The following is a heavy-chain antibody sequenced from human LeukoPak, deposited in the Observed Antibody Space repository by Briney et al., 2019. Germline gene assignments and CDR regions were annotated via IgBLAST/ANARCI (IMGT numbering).Heavy chain of an antibody. CDR3: ARQRGGDAYDL. D-gene: IGHD3-10*01. J-gene: IGHJ3*01. CDR1: GYTFTGYY. CDR2: INPNTGGT. Sequence: ASVKVSCKASGYTFTGYYMHWVRQAPGQGLEWMGWINPNTGGTNYAQRFQGRVTMTSDTSISAAYMDLSSLRSDDTAIYYCARQRGGDAYDLWGQGTMVTVSS. V-gene: IGHV1-2*02.